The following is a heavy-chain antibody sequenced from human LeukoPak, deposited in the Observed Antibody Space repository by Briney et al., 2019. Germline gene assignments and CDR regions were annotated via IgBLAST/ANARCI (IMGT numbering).Heavy chain of an antibody. D-gene: IGHD2-8*01. J-gene: IGHJ4*02. CDR2: IYYSGST. Sequence: PSETLSLTCTVSGGSISTSSYHWGWIRQPPGRGLEWIGSIYYSGSTYYNPSLNSRVTMSLDKPKNQLSLNLSSVTAADTAVYYCSRENGAFSPFGFWGQGTLVTVPS. CDR3: SRENGAFSPFGF. CDR1: GGSISTSSYH. V-gene: IGHV4-39*07.